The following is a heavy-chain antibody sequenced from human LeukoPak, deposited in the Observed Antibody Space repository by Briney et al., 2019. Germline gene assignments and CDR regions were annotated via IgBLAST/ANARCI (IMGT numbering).Heavy chain of an antibody. V-gene: IGHV4-59*11. CDR3: ARVDGRDGYNYDYYYYMDV. J-gene: IGHJ6*03. Sequence: PSETLSLPCTVSGGSLSRHYWSRIPPPPREGLEWIGYFYYSGSTNHNPSLKSRVTISVDTSKNQFSLKLSSVTAADTAVYYCARVDGRDGYNYDYYYYMDVWGKGTTVTVSS. D-gene: IGHD5-24*01. CDR2: FYYSGST. CDR1: GGSLSRHY.